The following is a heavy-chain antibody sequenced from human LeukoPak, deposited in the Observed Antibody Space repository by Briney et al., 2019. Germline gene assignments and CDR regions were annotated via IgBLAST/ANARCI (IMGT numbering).Heavy chain of an antibody. CDR3: AQDGAWLRFDH. CDR2: ISSSSSYI. Sequence: GGSLRLSCAASGFTFSSYSMNWVRQAPGKGLEWVSSISSSSSYIYYADSVKGRFVISRDNSKNTVYLQMNSLRVDDTARYYCAQDGAWLRFDHWGQGTLVTVSS. J-gene: IGHJ4*02. CDR1: GFTFSSYS. D-gene: IGHD5-12*01. V-gene: IGHV3-21*04.